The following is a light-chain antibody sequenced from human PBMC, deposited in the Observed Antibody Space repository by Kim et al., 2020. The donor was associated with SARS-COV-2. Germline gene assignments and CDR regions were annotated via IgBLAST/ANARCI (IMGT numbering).Light chain of an antibody. CDR3: QQYSNGWT. CDR1: QSLSSY. Sequence: SASVGDRVPITCRASQSLSSYLAWYQQKAGEAPKLLIYGASGLETGVPSRFSGSGSGTEFTLTISSLQPDDFATYYCQQYSNGWTFGQGTKVDIK. J-gene: IGKJ1*01. CDR2: GAS. V-gene: IGKV1-5*03.